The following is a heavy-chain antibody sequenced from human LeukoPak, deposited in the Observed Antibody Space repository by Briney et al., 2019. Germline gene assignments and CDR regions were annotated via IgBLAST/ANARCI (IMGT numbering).Heavy chain of an antibody. CDR3: ARGLGYYDSSGYYYWFDP. Sequence: PSETLSLTCAVYGGSLSGYYWSWIRQPPGKGLEWIGYIYYSGSTNYNPSLKSRVTISVDTSKNQFSLKLSSVTAADTAVYYCARGLGYYDSSGYYYWFDPWGQGTLVTVSS. CDR2: IYYSGST. V-gene: IGHV4-59*01. J-gene: IGHJ5*02. D-gene: IGHD3-22*01. CDR1: GGSLSGYY.